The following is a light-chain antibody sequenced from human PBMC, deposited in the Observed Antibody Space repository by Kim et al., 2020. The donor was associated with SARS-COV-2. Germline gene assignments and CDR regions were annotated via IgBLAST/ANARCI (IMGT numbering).Light chain of an antibody. CDR1: QSISNN. CDR3: QQYNNWPPWT. J-gene: IGKJ1*01. V-gene: IGKV3-15*01. Sequence: SPGERATLSCRASQSISNNLAWYQQKPGQAPRLLMYGASTRTTGIPARFSGSGSGTEFTLPISSLQSEDFAVYYCQQYNNWPPWTFGQGTKVDIK. CDR2: GAS.